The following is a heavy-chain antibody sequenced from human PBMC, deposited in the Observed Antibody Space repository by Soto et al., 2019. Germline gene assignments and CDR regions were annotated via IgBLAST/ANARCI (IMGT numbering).Heavy chain of an antibody. CDR1: GYRFTSYA. Sequence: ASVKVSCKASGYRFTSYAMHWVRQAPGQRLEWMGWINAGNGNTKYSQKFQGRVTITRDTSASTAYMELSSLRSEDTAVYYCARDYRARIPYYYGSGSLPTDYWGQGTLVTVSS. V-gene: IGHV1-3*01. D-gene: IGHD3-10*01. J-gene: IGHJ4*02. CDR2: INAGNGNT. CDR3: ARDYRARIPYYYGSGSLPTDY.